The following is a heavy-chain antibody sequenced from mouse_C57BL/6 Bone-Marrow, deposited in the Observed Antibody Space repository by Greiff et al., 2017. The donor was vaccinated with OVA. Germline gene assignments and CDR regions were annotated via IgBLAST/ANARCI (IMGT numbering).Heavy chain of an antibody. CDR1: GYTFTDYA. CDR2: ISTYYGDA. D-gene: IGHD2-13*01. V-gene: IGHV1-67*01. Sequence: QVQLQQSGPELARPGVSVKISCKGSGYTFTDYAMHWVKQSHAQSLEWIGVISTYYGDANYNQKFKDKATMTVDKSSSTAYMERARLTSEDSAVYCCARFGDYPAWYSYWGQGTLVTVSA. J-gene: IGHJ3*01. CDR3: ARFGDYPAWYSY.